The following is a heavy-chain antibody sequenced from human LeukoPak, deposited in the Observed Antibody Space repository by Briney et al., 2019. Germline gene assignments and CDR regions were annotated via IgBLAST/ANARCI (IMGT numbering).Heavy chain of an antibody. CDR2: ISSSASAV. V-gene: IGHV3-48*03. CDR3: ARDEGDGYNF. Sequence: GGSLRLSCAASGFTFSSYEMNWVRQAPGKGLEWVSYISSSASAVYYADSVKGRFTISRDNAKNSLYLQMNSLRAEDTAVYYCARDEGDGYNFGGQGTLVTVSS. D-gene: IGHD5-24*01. CDR1: GFTFSSYE. J-gene: IGHJ4*02.